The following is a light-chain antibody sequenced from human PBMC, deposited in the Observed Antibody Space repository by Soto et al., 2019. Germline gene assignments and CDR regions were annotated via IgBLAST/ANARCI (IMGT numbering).Light chain of an antibody. CDR3: QQYKTYSGT. V-gene: IGKV1-5*01. Sequence: DIQMTQSPSTLSASVGDGVTITCRASQSIDRWLAWYQQKPGKAPKLLIYDASSLASGVPSRFSGIESGTQFTLTISGLQPDDFATYYCQQYKTYSGTFGQGTKLEI. J-gene: IGKJ1*01. CDR1: QSIDRW. CDR2: DAS.